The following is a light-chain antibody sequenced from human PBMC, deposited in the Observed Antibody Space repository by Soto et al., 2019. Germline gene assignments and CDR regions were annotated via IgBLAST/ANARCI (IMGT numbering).Light chain of an antibody. CDR2: VAC. J-gene: IGKJ1*01. V-gene: IGKV3-20*01. CDR1: QRVSRSY. Sequence: EIVLTQSPGTRSLSPGERATLSCRATQRVSRSYVAWYQQTPGQAPRPRVCVACRGATAIAHRFSGSGTSTGVALTIRRLESDEFAVYYCQQYGSSPRTCGQATNLDI. CDR3: QQYGSSPRT.